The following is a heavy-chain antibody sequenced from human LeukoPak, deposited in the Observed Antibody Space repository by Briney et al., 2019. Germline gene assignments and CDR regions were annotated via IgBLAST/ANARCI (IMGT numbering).Heavy chain of an antibody. V-gene: IGHV1-18*01. CDR2: ISGYNGNT. Sequence: ASVKVSCKASGYSFTSYGITWVRQAPGQGLEWMGWISGYNGNTKYAQKFQGRVTMTTDTSTSTAYMELRSLTSDDTAVYYCARDYGDYPSYWGQGTLVTVSS. D-gene: IGHD4-17*01. J-gene: IGHJ4*02. CDR1: GYSFTSYG. CDR3: ARDYGDYPSY.